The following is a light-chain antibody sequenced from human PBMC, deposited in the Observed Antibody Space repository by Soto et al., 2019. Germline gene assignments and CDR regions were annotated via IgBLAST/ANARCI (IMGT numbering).Light chain of an antibody. J-gene: IGLJ2*01. CDR3: TSYTTTKTLA. V-gene: IGLV2-14*01. CDR2: EVS. Sequence: QSALARPASVSGSPGQSVTISCTGTSSDVGIYKYVSWYQQHPGKAPKLLIYEVSYRPSGVSNRFSGSKSGNTASLTISGLQAEDEADYYCTSYTTTKTLAFGGGTKVTVL. CDR1: SSDVGIYKY.